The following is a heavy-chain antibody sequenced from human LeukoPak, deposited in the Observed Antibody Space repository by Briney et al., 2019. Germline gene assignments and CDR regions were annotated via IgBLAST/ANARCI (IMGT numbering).Heavy chain of an antibody. Sequence: GRSLRLSCAASGFTFSSYGMHWVRQAPGKGLEWVAVISYDGSNKYYADSVKGRFTTSRDNSKNTLYLQMNSLRAEDTAVYYCARDLRLAAADKPEPPWFYPWGQGTLVTVSS. CDR2: ISYDGSNK. V-gene: IGHV3-30*03. CDR3: ARDLRLAAADKPEPPWFYP. D-gene: IGHD6-13*01. CDR1: GFTFSSYG. J-gene: IGHJ5*02.